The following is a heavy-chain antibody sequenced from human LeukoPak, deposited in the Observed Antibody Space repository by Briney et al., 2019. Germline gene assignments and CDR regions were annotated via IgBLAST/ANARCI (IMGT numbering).Heavy chain of an antibody. D-gene: IGHD2-8*01. J-gene: IGHJ4*02. CDR3: SRDPRLMDF. CDR2: IAPSSNYI. Sequence: GGSLRLSCAASGFIFSDYYMTWFRLTPGTGLEWISYIAPSSNYINYAASVKGRFTVSRDNSRNSVYLQMNSLRAEDTAVYYCSRDPRLMDFWGQGTPVTVSS. V-gene: IGHV3-11*05. CDR1: GFIFSDYY.